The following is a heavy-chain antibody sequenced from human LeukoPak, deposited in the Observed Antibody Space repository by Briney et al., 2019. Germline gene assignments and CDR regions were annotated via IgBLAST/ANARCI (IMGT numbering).Heavy chain of an antibody. CDR2: SRNKANSYTT. CDR3: TRTGVVGTTHFDY. CDR1: GFTFSDHY. V-gene: IGHV3-72*01. D-gene: IGHD1-26*01. Sequence: GGSLRLSCAASGFTFSDHYMDWVRQAPGKGLEWVGRSRNKANSYTTEYAASVKGRFTISRGVSKNSLHLQMNSLKTEDTAVYYCTRTGVVGTTHFDYWGQGTLVTVSS. J-gene: IGHJ4*02.